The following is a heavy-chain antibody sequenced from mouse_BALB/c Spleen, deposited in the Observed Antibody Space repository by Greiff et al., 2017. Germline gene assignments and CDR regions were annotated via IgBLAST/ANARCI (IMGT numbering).Heavy chain of an antibody. CDR2: IDTYNGGT. D-gene: IGHD2-10*02. CDR1: GYAFTSYN. V-gene: IGHV1S135*01. Sequence: VQLQQSGPELVKPGASVKVSCKASGYAFTSYNMYWVKQSHGKSLEWIGYIDTYNGGTSYNQKFKGKATLTVDKSSSTASMHLNSLTSEDSAVYYCARGEYGNYGGFAYWGQGTLVTVSA. J-gene: IGHJ3*01. CDR3: ARGEYGNYGGFAY.